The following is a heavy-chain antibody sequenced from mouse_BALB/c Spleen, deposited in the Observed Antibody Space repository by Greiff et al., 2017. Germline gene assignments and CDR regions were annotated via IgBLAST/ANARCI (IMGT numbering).Heavy chain of an antibody. Sequence: EVQGVESGGGLVQPGGSRKLSCAASGFTFSSFGMHWVRQAPEKGLEWVAYISSGSSTIYYADTVKGRFTISRDNPKNTLFLQMTSLRSEDTAMYYCARSGIYYYWGQGTSVTVSS. D-gene: IGHD1-1*01. CDR2: ISSGSSTI. CDR1: GFTFSSFG. CDR3: ARSGIYYY. J-gene: IGHJ4*01. V-gene: IGHV5-17*02.